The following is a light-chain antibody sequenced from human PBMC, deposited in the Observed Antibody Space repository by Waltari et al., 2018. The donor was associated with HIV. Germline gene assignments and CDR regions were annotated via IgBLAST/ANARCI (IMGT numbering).Light chain of an antibody. V-gene: IGLV2-11*01. J-gene: IGLJ1*01. CDR3: CSYAGSYTYV. Sequence: QSALTQPRSVSGSPGKSVTISCTGPSSAVGGYNYVSWYQQHPGKAPKLMIFDVSKRPSGVPDRFSGSKSGNTASLTISGLQAEDEADYYCCSYAGSYTYVFGTGSEVTVL. CDR1: SSAVGGYNY. CDR2: DVS.